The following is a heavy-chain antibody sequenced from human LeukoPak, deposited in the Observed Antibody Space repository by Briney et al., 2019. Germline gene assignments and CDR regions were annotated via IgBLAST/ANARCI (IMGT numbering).Heavy chain of an antibody. CDR3: AKSSGSGYDLGYYFDY. CDR2: ISGSGGSP. Sequence: PGGSLRLSCAASGFTFSSYAMSWVRQAPGKGLEWVSAISGSGGSPYYAHPVKGRFTISKDNSKNTLYPQMNSRTAEDTVVYYCAKSSGSGYDLGYYFDYWGQGTLVTVSS. D-gene: IGHD5-12*01. CDR1: GFTFSSYA. V-gene: IGHV3-23*01. J-gene: IGHJ4*02.